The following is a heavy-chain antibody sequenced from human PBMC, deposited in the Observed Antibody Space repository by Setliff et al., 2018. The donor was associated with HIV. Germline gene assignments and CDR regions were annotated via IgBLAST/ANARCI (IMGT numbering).Heavy chain of an antibody. CDR3: ARDYFDSSAYHYGFGAFDI. D-gene: IGHD3-22*01. Sequence: ASVKVSCKASGYTFTGNYIHWVRQAPGQGLEWMGWFNPNSGGTNYEQKFQGRVTMTRDTSISTAYMELSRLRSEDTAVYYCARDYFDSSAYHYGFGAFDIWGEGTTVTVSS. CDR2: FNPNSGGT. J-gene: IGHJ3*02. V-gene: IGHV1-2*02. CDR1: GYTFTGNY.